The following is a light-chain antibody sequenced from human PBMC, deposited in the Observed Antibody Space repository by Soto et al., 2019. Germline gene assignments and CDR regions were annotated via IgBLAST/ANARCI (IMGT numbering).Light chain of an antibody. Sequence: DILVTQSPDSLAVSLGERATINCKSSQSVLYSSNNKNYLAWYQQKPGQPPKLLIYWASTRESGVPDRFSGSGSGTDFTLTISSLQAEDVAVYYCQQYYSTPWTFGQGAKVDIK. V-gene: IGKV4-1*01. J-gene: IGKJ1*01. CDR3: QQYYSTPWT. CDR2: WAS. CDR1: QSVLYSSNNKNY.